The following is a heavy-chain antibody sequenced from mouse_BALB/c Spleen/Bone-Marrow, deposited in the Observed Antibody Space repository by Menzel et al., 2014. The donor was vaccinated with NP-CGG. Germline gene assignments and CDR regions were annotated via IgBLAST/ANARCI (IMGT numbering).Heavy chain of an antibody. CDR1: GFSLTSYG. Sequence: VQGVESGPGLVAPSQSLSITCTVSGFSLTSYGVHWVRQPPGKGLEWLGVIWAGGSTNYNSALMSRLSISKVNSKSQVFLKMNSLQTDDTAMYYCARDYYGSLYAMDYWGQGTSVTVSS. J-gene: IGHJ4*01. D-gene: IGHD1-1*01. CDR3: ARDYYGSLYAMDY. CDR2: IWAGGST. V-gene: IGHV2-9*02.